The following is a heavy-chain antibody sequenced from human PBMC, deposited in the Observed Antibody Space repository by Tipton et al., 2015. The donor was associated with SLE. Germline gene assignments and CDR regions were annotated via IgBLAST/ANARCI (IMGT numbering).Heavy chain of an antibody. V-gene: IGHV3-30*02. CDR2: IRYDGTNE. CDR3: AKARVVVNANDAMDV. D-gene: IGHD2-15*01. J-gene: IGHJ6*02. Sequence: SLRLSCAASGFTFSTYAMHWVRQAPGKGLEWVSVIRYDGTNEYYADSVRGRFIISRDNSKNTLYLQMNGLRAEDTAAYYCAKARVVVNANDAMDVWGQGTTVTVSS. CDR1: GFTFSTYA.